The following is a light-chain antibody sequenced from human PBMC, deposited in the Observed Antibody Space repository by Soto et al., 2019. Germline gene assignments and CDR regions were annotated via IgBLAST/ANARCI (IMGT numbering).Light chain of an antibody. CDR2: EVI. CDR3: SSYTSSSTWV. CDR1: SSDVGGYKY. V-gene: IGLV2-14*01. Sequence: QSALTQPASVSGSPGQSITISCTGTSSDVGGYKYVSWYQQHPGKAPKLIIYEVINRPSGVSNRFSGSKSGNTASLTISGLQAADEADYYCSSYTSSSTWVFGGGTKLTVL. J-gene: IGLJ3*02.